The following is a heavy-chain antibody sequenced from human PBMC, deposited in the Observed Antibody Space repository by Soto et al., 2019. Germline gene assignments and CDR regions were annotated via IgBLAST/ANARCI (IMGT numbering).Heavy chain of an antibody. D-gene: IGHD3-10*01. Sequence: SETLSLTCTVSGGSISSGGYYWSWIRQHPGKGLEWIGYIYYSGSTYYNPSLKSRVTISVDTSKNQFSLKLSSVTAADTAVYYCARVRFPGHGSEYYYYGMDVWGQGTTVT. J-gene: IGHJ6*02. CDR3: ARVRFPGHGSEYYYYGMDV. CDR2: IYYSGST. CDR1: GGSISSGGYY. V-gene: IGHV4-31*02.